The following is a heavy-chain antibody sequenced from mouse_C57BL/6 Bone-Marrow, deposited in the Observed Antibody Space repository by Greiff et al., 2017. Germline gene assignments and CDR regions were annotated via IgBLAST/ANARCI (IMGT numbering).Heavy chain of an antibody. CDR3: TSLLRVAMDY. CDR1: GFTFSNYW. Sequence: EVKLEESGGGLVQPGGSMKLSCVASGFTFSNYWMNWVRQSPEKGLEWVAQIRLKSDNYATHYAESVKGRFTISRDDSKSSVYLQMNNLRAEDTGIYYGTSLLRVAMDYWGQGTSVTVSS. V-gene: IGHV6-3*01. J-gene: IGHJ4*01. CDR2: IRLKSDNYAT. D-gene: IGHD1-2*01.